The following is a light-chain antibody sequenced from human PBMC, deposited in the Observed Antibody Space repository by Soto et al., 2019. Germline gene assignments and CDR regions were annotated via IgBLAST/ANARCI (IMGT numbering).Light chain of an antibody. V-gene: IGKV3-20*01. CDR1: QIVSSTC. CDR2: GAS. Sequence: EILLTQSPGTLSLSQGERATLSCRASQIVSSTCVTWYQQKPGQAPRRLIYGASISATGIPDRFSGSGSATDFTLTISRLEPEYFAVYSCQYDCNSPRVTFGGGTKVEIK. CDR3: QYDCNSPRVT. J-gene: IGKJ4*02.